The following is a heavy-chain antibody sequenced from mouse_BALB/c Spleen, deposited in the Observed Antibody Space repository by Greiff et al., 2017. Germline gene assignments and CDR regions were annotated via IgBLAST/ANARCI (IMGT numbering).Heavy chain of an antibody. CDR3: ARDRWYPDY. CDR1: GFTFSSYG. D-gene: IGHD2-1*01. CDR2: INSNGGST. J-gene: IGHJ2*01. V-gene: IGHV5-6-3*01. Sequence: EVMLVESGGGLVQPGGSLKLSCAASGFTFSSYGMSWVRQTPDKRLELVATINSNGGSTYYPDSVKGRFTISRDNAKNTLYLQMSSLKSEDTAMYYCARDRWYPDYWGQGTTLTVSS.